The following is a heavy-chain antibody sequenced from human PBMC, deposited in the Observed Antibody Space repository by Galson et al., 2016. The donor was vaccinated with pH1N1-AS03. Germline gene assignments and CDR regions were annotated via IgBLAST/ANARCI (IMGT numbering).Heavy chain of an antibody. CDR2: INPSSGGT. J-gene: IGHJ4*02. CDR3: ARGGGSSLDY. Sequence: SVKVSCKASGYTFSDYYKHWVRQAPGQELEWMGWINPSSGGTKYTQKFQGRVTMTRDTSISTAYMELSRLTSDDTAVYFCARGGGSSLDYWGQGTLVPVSS. CDR1: GYTFSDYY. V-gene: IGHV1-2*02. D-gene: IGHD1-26*01.